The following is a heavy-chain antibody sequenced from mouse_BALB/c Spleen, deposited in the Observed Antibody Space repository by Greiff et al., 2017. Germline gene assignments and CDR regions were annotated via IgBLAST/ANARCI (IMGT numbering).Heavy chain of an antibody. Sequence: DVQLQESGPGLVKPSQSLSLTCSVTGYSITSGYYWNWIRQFPGNKLEWMGYISYDGSNNYNPSLKNRISITRDTSKNQFFLKLNSVTTEDTATYYCASDDYGGCDYWGQGTTLTVSS. V-gene: IGHV3-6*02. D-gene: IGHD2-4*01. CDR3: ASDDYGGCDY. CDR1: GYSITSGYY. J-gene: IGHJ2*01. CDR2: ISYDGSN.